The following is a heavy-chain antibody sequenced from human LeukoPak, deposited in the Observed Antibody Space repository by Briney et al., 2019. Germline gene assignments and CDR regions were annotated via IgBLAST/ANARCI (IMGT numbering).Heavy chain of an antibody. J-gene: IGHJ4*02. D-gene: IGHD6-19*01. CDR3: ARDSSGPAF. Sequence: PGGSLRLSCAASGFTVSNNYMSWVRQAPGKGLEWVSVIYSDGGTFYSDSVEGRFTISRDYSRNTLYLQMNSLRADDTAVYYCARDSSGPAFWGQGILVTVSS. CDR1: GFTVSNNY. CDR2: IYSDGGT. V-gene: IGHV3-53*01.